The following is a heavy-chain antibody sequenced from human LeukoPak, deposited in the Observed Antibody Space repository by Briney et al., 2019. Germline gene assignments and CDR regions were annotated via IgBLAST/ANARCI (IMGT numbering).Heavy chain of an antibody. CDR2: IYYSGST. J-gene: IGHJ6*03. Sequence: PSQTLSLTCTVSGGSISSGGYYWSCIRQHPGKGLDWVGYIYYSGSTFYKPSLKSRVTISVDTSKNQFSLKLSSVTAADTAVYYCARSIAARRFLNLDYMDVWGKGTTVTVSS. CDR1: GGSISSGGYY. D-gene: IGHD6-6*01. CDR3: ARSIAARRFLNLDYMDV. V-gene: IGHV4-31*03.